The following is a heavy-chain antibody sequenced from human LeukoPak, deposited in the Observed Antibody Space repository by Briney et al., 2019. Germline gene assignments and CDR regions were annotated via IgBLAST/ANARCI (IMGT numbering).Heavy chain of an antibody. CDR2: IWYDGSNK. V-gene: IGHV3-33*08. CDR1: GFTFSSYA. D-gene: IGHD6-13*01. Sequence: GGSLRLSCAASGFTFSSYAMSWVRQTPGKGLEWVAVIWYDGSNKYYADSVKGRFTISRDNSKNTLHLQMNSLRAEDTAVYYCARDARYSSSWYYFDYWGQGTLVTVSS. J-gene: IGHJ4*02. CDR3: ARDARYSSSWYYFDY.